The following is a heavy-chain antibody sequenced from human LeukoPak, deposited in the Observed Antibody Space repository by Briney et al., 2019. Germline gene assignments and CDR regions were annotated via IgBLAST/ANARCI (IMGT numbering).Heavy chain of an antibody. CDR2: ISSDGSIT. J-gene: IGHJ6*03. CDR1: AFIFSGDW. CDR3: ARYLYAFARDE. V-gene: IGHV3-74*01. D-gene: IGHD2-8*01. Sequence: GGSLTLSCAVPAFIFSGDWMAWVRHAAGKGMVWDSQISSDGSITRYADSVKGRFTMSRDKSKSTLYLQMNRLRAEDTGVYHCARYLYAFARDEWGKGTTVTVS.